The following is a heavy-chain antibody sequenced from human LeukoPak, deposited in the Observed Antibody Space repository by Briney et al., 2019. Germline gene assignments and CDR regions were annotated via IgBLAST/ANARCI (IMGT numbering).Heavy chain of an antibody. D-gene: IGHD3-10*01. J-gene: IGHJ1*01. CDR3: AKMLLWFGELLYPPEYFQH. Sequence: GGSLRLSCAASGFTFSSYAMSWVRQAPGKGLEWVSAISGSGGSTYYADSVKGRFTISRDNSKNTLYLQMNSLRAEDTAVYYCAKMLLWFGELLYPPEYFQHWGQGTLVTVSS. V-gene: IGHV3-23*01. CDR1: GFTFSSYA. CDR2: ISGSGGST.